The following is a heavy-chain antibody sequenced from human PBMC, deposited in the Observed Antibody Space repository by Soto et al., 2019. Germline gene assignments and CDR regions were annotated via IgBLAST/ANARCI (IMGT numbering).Heavy chain of an antibody. CDR3: ARDQKYYDSSGYYRQVDY. J-gene: IGHJ4*02. V-gene: IGHV3-21*01. CDR1: GFTFSSYA. D-gene: IGHD3-22*01. Sequence: PGGSLRLSCAASGFTFSSYAMHWVRQAPGKGLEWVSSISSSSSYIYYADSVKGRLTISRDNAKNSLYLQMNSLRTEDTAVYYCARDQKYYDSSGYYRQVDYWCQGTLV. CDR2: ISSSSSYI.